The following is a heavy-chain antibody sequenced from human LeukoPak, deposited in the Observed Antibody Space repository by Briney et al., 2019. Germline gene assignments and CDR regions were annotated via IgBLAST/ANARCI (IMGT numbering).Heavy chain of an antibody. CDR3: ARDRGPGGLAGTYY. CDR1: GFTFSSYA. J-gene: IGHJ4*02. D-gene: IGHD6-19*01. CDR2: ICHDGSNQ. V-gene: IGHV3-33*01. Sequence: PGGSLRLSCVASGFTFSSYAMHWVRQAPGKGLEWVAVICHDGSNQTYTDSVKGRFTISRDNSKNTLDLHMNSLRAEDTAMYYCARDRGPGGLAGTYYWGQGTLVTVSS.